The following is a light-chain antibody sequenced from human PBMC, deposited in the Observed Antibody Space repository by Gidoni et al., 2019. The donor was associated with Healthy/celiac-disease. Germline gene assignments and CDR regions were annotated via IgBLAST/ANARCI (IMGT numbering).Light chain of an antibody. V-gene: IGKV1-9*01. J-gene: IGKJ2*04. CDR1: QGISSY. Sequence: DIQLTQSPSVLSASVGDRVTITCWASQGISSYLAWYQQKPGKAPKLLIYAASTLQSGVPSRFSGSGSGTEFTLTISSLQPEDFATYYCQQLNSYPPMCSFGQGTKLEIK. CDR2: AAS. CDR3: QQLNSYPPMCS.